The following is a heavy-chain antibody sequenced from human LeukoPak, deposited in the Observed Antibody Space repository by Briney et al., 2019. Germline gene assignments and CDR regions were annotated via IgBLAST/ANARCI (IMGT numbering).Heavy chain of an antibody. CDR2: IYYSGST. J-gene: IGHJ6*03. Sequence: SETLSLTCSVSGGSISSYYWIWIRQPPGKALEWIGYIYYSGSTNYNPSLKSRVTISVDTSKNQFSLKLSSVTAADTAVYYCARYSGYASRGFGYYYYMDVWGKGTTVTVSS. CDR3: ARYSGYASRGFGYYYYMDV. CDR1: GGSISSYY. D-gene: IGHD5-12*01. V-gene: IGHV4-59*01.